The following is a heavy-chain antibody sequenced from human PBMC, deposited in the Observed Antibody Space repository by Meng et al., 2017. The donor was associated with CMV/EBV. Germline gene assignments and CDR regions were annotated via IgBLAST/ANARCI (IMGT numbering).Heavy chain of an antibody. CDR1: GGSFSGYY. D-gene: IGHD1-26*01. J-gene: IGHJ4*02. Sequence: QVRLQQWGAGLLKPSETLSLTCAVYGGSFSGYYWSWIRQPPGKGLGWIWEINHSGSTNYNPSLKSRVTISVDTSKNQFSLKLSSVTAADTAVYYCARGGGGEWELLHYFDYWGQGTLVTVSS. CDR2: INHSGST. CDR3: ARGGGGEWELLHYFDY. V-gene: IGHV4-34*01.